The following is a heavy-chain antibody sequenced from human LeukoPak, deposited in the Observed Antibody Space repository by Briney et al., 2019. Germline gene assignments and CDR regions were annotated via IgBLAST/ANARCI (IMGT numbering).Heavy chain of an antibody. Sequence: NPSETLSLTCTVSGGSISSYYWSWTRQPPGKGLEWIGYIYYSGSTNYNPSLKSRVTISVDTSKNQFSLKLSSVTAADTAVYYCARERGGCSSTSCYLYYMDVWGKGTTVTVSS. V-gene: IGHV4-59*01. CDR3: ARERGGCSSTSCYLYYMDV. CDR1: GGSISSYY. J-gene: IGHJ6*03. CDR2: IYYSGST. D-gene: IGHD2-2*01.